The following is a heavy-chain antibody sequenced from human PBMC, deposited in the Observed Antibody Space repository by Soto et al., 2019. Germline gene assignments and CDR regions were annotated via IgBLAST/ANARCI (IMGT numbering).Heavy chain of an antibody. V-gene: IGHV5-51*01. CDR3: ARVSAVLMVYADY. CDR1: GCSFTSYW. J-gene: IGHJ4*02. CDR2: IYPGDSDT. Sequence: GESLTISCKCSGCSFTSYWIGWVRQMPGKGLEWMGIIYPGDSDTRYSPSFQGQVSISADKSISTAYLQWSSLKASDTAMYYCARVSAVLMVYADYWGQGTLVTLSS. D-gene: IGHD2-8*01.